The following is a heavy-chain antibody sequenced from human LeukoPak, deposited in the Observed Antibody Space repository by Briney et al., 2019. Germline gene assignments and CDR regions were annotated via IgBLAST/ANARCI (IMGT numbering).Heavy chain of an antibody. D-gene: IGHD3-9*01. CDR2: IYYSGST. Sequence: SETLSLTCTVSGGSISSSSYYWGWIRQPPGKGLEWIGSIYYSGSTYYNPSLKSRVTISVDTSKNQFSLKLSSVTAADTAVYYCARSTFDWKKSRDTFDILGQGTMVTVSS. CDR1: GGSISSSSYY. J-gene: IGHJ3*02. V-gene: IGHV4-39*01. CDR3: ARSTFDWKKSRDTFDI.